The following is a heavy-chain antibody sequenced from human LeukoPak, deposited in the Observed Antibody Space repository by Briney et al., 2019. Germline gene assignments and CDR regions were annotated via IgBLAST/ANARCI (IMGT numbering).Heavy chain of an antibody. CDR2: ISYDGSNK. D-gene: IGHD2-15*01. J-gene: IGHJ4*02. V-gene: IGHV3-30*18. CDR1: GFTFSTYS. Sequence: GGSLRLSCAASGFTFSTYSLSWVRQAPRKRLEGVAVISYDGSNKYYADSVTGRFAISRDNSKYTLYLQMNSLRAEDTAVYYCAKDYCSGGSFYFDCWGQGALVSVSS. CDR3: AKDYCSGGSFYFDC.